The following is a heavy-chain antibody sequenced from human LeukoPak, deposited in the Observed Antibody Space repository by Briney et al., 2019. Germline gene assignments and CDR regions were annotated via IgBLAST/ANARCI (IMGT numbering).Heavy chain of an antibody. J-gene: IGHJ6*02. Sequence: GASVKVSCKASGYTFTSYYMHWVRQAPGQGLEWMGIINPSGGSTSYAQKFQGRVTMTRDTSTSTVYMELSSLRSEDTAVYYCAREVTVVPAAINYGMDVWGQGTTVTVSS. CDR1: GYTFTSYY. CDR3: AREVTVVPAAINYGMDV. V-gene: IGHV1-46*01. D-gene: IGHD2-2*01. CDR2: INPSGGST.